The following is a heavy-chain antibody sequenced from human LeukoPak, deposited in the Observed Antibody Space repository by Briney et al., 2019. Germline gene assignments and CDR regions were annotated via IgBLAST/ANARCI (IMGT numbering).Heavy chain of an antibody. CDR3: AKDASRVGATPWFDP. CDR2: ISGSGGST. J-gene: IGHJ5*02. D-gene: IGHD1-26*01. V-gene: IGHV3-23*01. Sequence: GGSLRLSCAASGFTFSSYAMSWVRQAPGKGLEWVSAISGSGGSTYYAASVKGRFTISRDNSKNTLYLQMNSLRAEDTAVYYCAKDASRVGATPWFDPWGQGTLVTVSS. CDR1: GFTFSSYA.